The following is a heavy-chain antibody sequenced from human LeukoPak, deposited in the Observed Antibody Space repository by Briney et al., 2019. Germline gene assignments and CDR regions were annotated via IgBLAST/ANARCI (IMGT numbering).Heavy chain of an antibody. D-gene: IGHD2-15*01. V-gene: IGHV3-23*01. CDR1: GFTFSTYP. Sequence: PGGSLRLSCAAFGFTFSTYPMTWVRQAPGKGLEWVSLISASAADTYYADSVKGRFTISRDDSKNTVFLQMNSLRAEDTAVYYCAKDPARGYCSTGICYDSPFDFWGQGTLVTVSS. CDR2: ISASAADT. J-gene: IGHJ4*02. CDR3: AKDPARGYCSTGICYDSPFDF.